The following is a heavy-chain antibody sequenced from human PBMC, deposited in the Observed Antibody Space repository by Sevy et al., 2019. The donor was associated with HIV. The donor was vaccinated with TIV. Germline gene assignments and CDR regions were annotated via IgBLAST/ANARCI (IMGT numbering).Heavy chain of an antibody. D-gene: IGHD5-18*01. CDR1: GGTFSSYA. V-gene: IGHV1-69*13. CDR2: IIPIFGTA. Sequence: ASVKVSCKASGGTFSSYAISWVRQAPRQGLEWMGGIIPIFGTANYAQKFQGRVTITEDESTSTAYMELSSLRSEDTAVYYCARKQYSYGYLGDAFDIWGQGTMVTVSS. J-gene: IGHJ3*02. CDR3: ARKQYSYGYLGDAFDI.